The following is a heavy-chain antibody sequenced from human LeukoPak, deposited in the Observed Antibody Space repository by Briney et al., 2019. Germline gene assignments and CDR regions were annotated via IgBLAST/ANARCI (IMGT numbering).Heavy chain of an antibody. J-gene: IGHJ4*02. V-gene: IGHV4-39*07. D-gene: IGHD3-10*01. CDR2: IYSSGST. CDR1: GGSISSSYYY. Sequence: SQTLSLTCTVSGGSISSSYYYWGWIRQPPGKGLEWIGSIYSSGSTNYNPSLKSRVTISVDTSKNQFSLKLSSVTAADTAVYYCARGGHVLLWFGELFRFDYWGQGTLVTVSS. CDR3: ARGGHVLLWFGELFRFDY.